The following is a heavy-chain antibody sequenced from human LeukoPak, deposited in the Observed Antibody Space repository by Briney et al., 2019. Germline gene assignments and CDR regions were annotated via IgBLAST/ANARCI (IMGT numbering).Heavy chain of an antibody. V-gene: IGHV4-34*01. D-gene: IGHD2-15*01. Sequence: SETLSLTCAVYGGSFSGYYWSWIRQPPGKGLEWIGEINHSGSTNYNPSLKSRVTISVDTSKNQFSLKLSSVTAADTAVYYCARATYCSGGSCQTSKNYYYYYMDVWGKGTTVTVSS. J-gene: IGHJ6*03. CDR2: INHSGST. CDR3: ARATYCSGGSCQTSKNYYYYYMDV. CDR1: GGSFSGYY.